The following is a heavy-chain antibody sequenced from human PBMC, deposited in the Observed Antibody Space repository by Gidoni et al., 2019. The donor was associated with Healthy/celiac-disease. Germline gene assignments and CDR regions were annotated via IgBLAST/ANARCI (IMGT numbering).Heavy chain of an antibody. Sequence: EVQLVESGGGLVQPGGSLRLSCAASGFSFSSYEMNWVRQAPGKGLEWVSYISSSGSTIYYADSVKGRFTISRDNAKNSLYLQMNSLRAEDTAVYYCARDINAGYDFWSGTDYWGQGTLVTVSS. CDR1: GFSFSSYE. J-gene: IGHJ4*02. V-gene: IGHV3-48*03. CDR2: ISSSGSTI. CDR3: ARDINAGYDFWSGTDY. D-gene: IGHD3-3*01.